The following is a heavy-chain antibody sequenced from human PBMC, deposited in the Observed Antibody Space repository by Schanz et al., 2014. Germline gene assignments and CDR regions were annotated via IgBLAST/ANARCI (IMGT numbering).Heavy chain of an antibody. Sequence: EVHLVESGGGLVQPGGSLRLSCAASGFTFSGYSMNWVRQAPGKGLEWISYITGTGTVMYADSVKGRFTISRDNGKNSLSLQINSLRVEDTAIYYCARDSNGDDGYRFWFDSWGQGILVTVSS. CDR3: ARDSNGDDGYRFWFDS. CDR2: ITGTGTV. J-gene: IGHJ5*01. V-gene: IGHV3-48*01. CDR1: GFTFSGYS. D-gene: IGHD4-17*01.